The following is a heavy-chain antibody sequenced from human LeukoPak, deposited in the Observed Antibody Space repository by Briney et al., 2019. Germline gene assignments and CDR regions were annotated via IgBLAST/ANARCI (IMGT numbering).Heavy chain of an antibody. CDR2: ISSDGNKK. V-gene: IGHV3-30-3*01. Sequence: GGSLRLSCATSGFTFTTYAMQWVRQAPGKGLEWVAVISSDGNKKNYADSVKGRFTISKDSSKNTLYLQMNTLRAEDTAVYYCARDPGYYDFWSGYYTTPDAFDIWGQGTMVTVSS. D-gene: IGHD3-3*01. CDR1: GFTFTTYA. J-gene: IGHJ3*02. CDR3: ARDPGYYDFWSGYYTTPDAFDI.